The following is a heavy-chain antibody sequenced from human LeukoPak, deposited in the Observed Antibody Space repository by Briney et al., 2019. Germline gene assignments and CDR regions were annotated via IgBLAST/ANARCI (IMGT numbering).Heavy chain of an antibody. CDR3: ARAGIVNALDY. J-gene: IGHJ4*02. V-gene: IGHV3-33*01. Sequence: GMSLRLSCAASGYTFSIYGMNWVRRAPGKGLEWVAIIWYDGSNTYFAESVMGRFSISKDNFKNTVYLQMNSLKIEDTGVYYCARAGIVNALDYWGQGAQVTVSS. D-gene: IGHD2/OR15-2a*01. CDR2: IWYDGSNT. CDR1: GYTFSIYG.